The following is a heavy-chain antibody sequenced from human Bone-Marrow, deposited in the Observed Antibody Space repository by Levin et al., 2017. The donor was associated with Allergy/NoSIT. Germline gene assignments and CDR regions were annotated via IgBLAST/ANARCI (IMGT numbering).Heavy chain of an antibody. Sequence: SETLSLTCSVSGGSIATTHYYWGWIRQAPGRGLEWIGNMFYSGSTYYNPSLKSRVTMSVDMSKNHFSLKLTSVTAADTALYYCATSPLGADYYDTSGYYYFDYWSQGTLVTVSS. CDR1: GGSIATTHYY. V-gene: IGHV4-39*02. J-gene: IGHJ4*02. CDR2: MFYSGST. D-gene: IGHD3-22*01. CDR3: ATSPLGADYYDTSGYYYFDY.